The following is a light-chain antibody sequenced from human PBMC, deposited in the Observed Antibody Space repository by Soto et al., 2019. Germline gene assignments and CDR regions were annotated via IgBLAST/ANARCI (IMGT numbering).Light chain of an antibody. Sequence: DIQLTQSPSFLSASVGDRVTITCRASQGISSFLAWYQQKPGKAPKLLIYEASTLQSGVPSRFSGSGSGTEFTLTISSLQREDLATYYCQQLHSYPLTFGGGTKVEIK. V-gene: IGKV1-9*01. CDR2: EAS. CDR3: QQLHSYPLT. CDR1: QGISSF. J-gene: IGKJ4*01.